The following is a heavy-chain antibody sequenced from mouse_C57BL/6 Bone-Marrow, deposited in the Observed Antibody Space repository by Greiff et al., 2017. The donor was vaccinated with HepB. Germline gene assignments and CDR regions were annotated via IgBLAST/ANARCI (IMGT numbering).Heavy chain of an antibody. CDR2: ISSGGSYT. CDR3: ARLAGTGAMDY. Sequence: VQLQQSGGDLVKPGGSLKLSCAASGFTFSSYGMSWVRQTPDKRLEWVATISSGGSYTYYPDSVKGRFTISRDNAKNTLYLQMSSLKSEDTAMYYCARLAGTGAMDYWGQGTSVTVSS. J-gene: IGHJ4*01. D-gene: IGHD4-1*01. CDR1: GFTFSSYG. V-gene: IGHV5-6*01.